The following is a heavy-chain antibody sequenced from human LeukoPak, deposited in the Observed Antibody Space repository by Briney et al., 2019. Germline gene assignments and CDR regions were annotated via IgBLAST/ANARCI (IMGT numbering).Heavy chain of an antibody. V-gene: IGHV1-69*05. J-gene: IGHJ4*02. Sequence: SVKVSCKASGGTFSSYAISWVRQAPGQGLEWMGGIIPIFGTANYAQKFQGRVTITTDESTSTAYMELSSLRSEDTAVYYCASTYYYDSSGYYYGFDYWGQGTLDTVSS. CDR3: ASTYYYDSSGYYYGFDY. D-gene: IGHD3-22*01. CDR2: IIPIFGTA. CDR1: GGTFSSYA.